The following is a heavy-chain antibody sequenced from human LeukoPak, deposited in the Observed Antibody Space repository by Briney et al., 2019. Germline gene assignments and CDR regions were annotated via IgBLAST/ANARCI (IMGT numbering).Heavy chain of an antibody. CDR1: GFTFADYA. J-gene: IGHJ4*02. D-gene: IGHD3-9*01. CDR3: AKVASTYDTLTGAIDW. V-gene: IGHV3-9*01. CDR2: ISWNSGTI. Sequence: GGSLRLSCAASGFTFADYAMQWVRQGPGKGLEWVSGISWNSGTIAYADSVKGRFIISRDNAKKSLYLQLNSLGAEDTAFYYCAKVASTYDTLTGAIDWWGQGILVTVSS.